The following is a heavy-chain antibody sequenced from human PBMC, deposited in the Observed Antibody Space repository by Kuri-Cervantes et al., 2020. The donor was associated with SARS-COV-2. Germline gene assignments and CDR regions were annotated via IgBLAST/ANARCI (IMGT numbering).Heavy chain of an antibody. CDR1: GFTFSSYA. J-gene: IGHJ3*02. V-gene: IGHV3-30-3*01. Sequence: GGSLRLSCAASGFTFSSYAMHWVRQAPGKGLEWVAVISYDGSNKYYADSVKGRFTISRDNAKNSLYLQMNSLRAEDMALYYCAKGGDNWNYDAFDIWGQGTMVTVSS. CDR2: ISYDGSNK. CDR3: AKGGDNWNYDAFDI. D-gene: IGHD1-7*01.